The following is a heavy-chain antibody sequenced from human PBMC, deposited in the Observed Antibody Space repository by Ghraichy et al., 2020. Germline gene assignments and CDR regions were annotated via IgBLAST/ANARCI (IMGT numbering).Heavy chain of an antibody. V-gene: IGHV3-15*01. D-gene: IGHD3-3*01. CDR3: TTKSQPLRFLEWFSRYYYYGLDV. Sequence: GESLNISCAASGFTFSDAWMSWVRQAPGKGLEWLGRIKSKADGGTPDYAAPVKGRFTISRDDSKNTLYLQMNSLKTEDTAVYYCTTKSQPLRFLEWFSRYYYYGLDVWGQGTTVTVSS. J-gene: IGHJ6*02. CDR1: GFTFSDAW. CDR2: IKSKADGGTP.